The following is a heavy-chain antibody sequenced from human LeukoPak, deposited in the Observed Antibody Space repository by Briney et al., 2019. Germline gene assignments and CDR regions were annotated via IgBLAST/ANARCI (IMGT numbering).Heavy chain of an antibody. CDR3: ARRGSYYYYYYMDV. D-gene: IGHD1-26*01. CDR1: GYSISSGYF. V-gene: IGHV4-38-2*02. Sequence: SETLSLTCTVSGYSISSGYFWGWIRQPPGKGLEWIGSIYHSGSTSYNPSLKSRLTISVDTSKNQFSLKLNFVTAADTAVYYCARRGSYYYYYYMDVWGKGTTVTVSS. J-gene: IGHJ6*03. CDR2: IYHSGST.